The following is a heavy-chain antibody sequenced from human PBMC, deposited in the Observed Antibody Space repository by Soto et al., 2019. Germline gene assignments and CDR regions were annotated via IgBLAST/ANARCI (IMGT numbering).Heavy chain of an antibody. J-gene: IGHJ4*02. Sequence: QVQLVESGGGVVQPGRSLRLSCAASGFTFSSYGMHWVRQAPGKGLEWVAVISYDGSNKYYADSVKGRFTISRDNSKNTTYLQMNSLRAEDTAVYYCAKDPGGLVILKYHDYWGQGTLVTVSS. V-gene: IGHV3-30*18. CDR1: GFTFSSYG. CDR3: AKDPGGLVILKYHDY. CDR2: ISYDGSNK. D-gene: IGHD3-16*02.